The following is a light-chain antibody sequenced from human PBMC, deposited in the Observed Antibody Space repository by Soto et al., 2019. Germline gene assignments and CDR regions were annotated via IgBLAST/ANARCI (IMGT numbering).Light chain of an antibody. Sequence: QSALTQPASVSGSPGQSITISCTGTSSDIGSYDLVSWYQRHPGTAPKLIIYEVTKRPSGVSTRFSGSKSGNTASLTISGLQAVDEADYYCCSFADFTYVFGTGTNVTVL. CDR3: CSFADFTYV. J-gene: IGLJ1*01. CDR2: EVT. CDR1: SSDIGSYDL. V-gene: IGLV2-23*02.